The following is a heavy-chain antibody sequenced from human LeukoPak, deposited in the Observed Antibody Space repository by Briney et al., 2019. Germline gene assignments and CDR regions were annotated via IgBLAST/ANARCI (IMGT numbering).Heavy chain of an antibody. D-gene: IGHD1-26*01. CDR1: GFTFSSYS. V-gene: IGHV3-48*01. CDR2: ISSSSSTI. Sequence: PGGSLRLPCAASGFTFSSYSMNWVRQAPGKGLEWVSYISSSSSTIYYADSVKGRFTISRDNAKNSLYLQMNSLRAEDTAVYYCARNRESGSHYYYYGMDVWGQGTTVTVSS. J-gene: IGHJ6*02. CDR3: ARNRESGSHYYYYGMDV.